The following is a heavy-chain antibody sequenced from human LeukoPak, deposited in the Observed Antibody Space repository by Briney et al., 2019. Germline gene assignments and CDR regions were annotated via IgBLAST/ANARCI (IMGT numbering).Heavy chain of an antibody. CDR1: GFTFSSYG. D-gene: IGHD4-17*01. V-gene: IGHV3-30*18. J-gene: IGHJ4*02. CDR2: ISYDGSNK. Sequence: GRSLRLSRAASGFTFSSYGMHWVRQAPGKGLEWVAVISYDGSNKYYADSVKGRFTISRDNSKNTLYLQMNSLRAEDTAVYYCAKDSTRGDYNPFDYWGQGTLVTVSS. CDR3: AKDSTRGDYNPFDY.